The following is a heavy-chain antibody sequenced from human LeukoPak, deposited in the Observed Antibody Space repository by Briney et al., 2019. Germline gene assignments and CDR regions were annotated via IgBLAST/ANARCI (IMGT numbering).Heavy chain of an antibody. V-gene: IGHV3-23*01. CDR2: ISDNGGYT. J-gene: IGHJ4*02. D-gene: IGHD2-15*01. Sequence: GGSLRLSCAASGFTVSSNYMSWVRQAPGKGLEWVSAISDNGGYTYYADSVQGRFTISRDNSKSTLCLQMNSLRAEDTAVYYCAKQLGYCSDGSCYFPYWGQGTLVTVSS. CDR3: AKQLGYCSDGSCYFPY. CDR1: GFTVSSNY.